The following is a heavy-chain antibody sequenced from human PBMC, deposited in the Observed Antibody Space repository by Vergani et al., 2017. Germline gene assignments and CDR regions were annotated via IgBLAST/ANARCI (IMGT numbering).Heavy chain of an antibody. J-gene: IGHJ4*02. CDR1: GFTLSNYD. CDR3: AKHFRGWGIDY. Sequence: QVQLVESGGGVVQRGGSLRLSCATSGFTLSNYDMQWIRQGPGKGLEFVAVIQFDGSNQYYADSVKGRFTLSRDFSKNTRYLQMNSLRTDDTATYYCAKHFRGWGIDYWGQGTQVIVSS. CDR2: IQFDGSNQ. V-gene: IGHV3-30*02. D-gene: IGHD3-16*01.